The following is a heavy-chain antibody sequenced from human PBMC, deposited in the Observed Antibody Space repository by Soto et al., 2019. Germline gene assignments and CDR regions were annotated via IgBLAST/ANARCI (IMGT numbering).Heavy chain of an antibody. V-gene: IGHV5-51*01. CDR3: ARHRRVTVVRGVIISDYYYGMDV. CDR1: GYSFTSNW. Sequence: PGESLKISCKASGYSFTSNWIGWVRQMPGKGLEWMGIIYPGDSDTRYSPSFQGQVTISADKSISTAYLQWSSLKASDTAMYYCARHRRVTVVRGVIISDYYYGMDVWGQGTTVTSP. D-gene: IGHD3-10*01. J-gene: IGHJ6*02. CDR2: IYPGDSDT.